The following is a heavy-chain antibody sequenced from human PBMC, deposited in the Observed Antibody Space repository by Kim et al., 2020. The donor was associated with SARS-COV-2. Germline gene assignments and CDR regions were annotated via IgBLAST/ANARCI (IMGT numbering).Heavy chain of an antibody. CDR1: GGSISSGGYY. V-gene: IGHV4-31*03. CDR3: ARRRVSSGWYEGTFDY. D-gene: IGHD6-13*01. CDR2: IYYSGST. Sequence: SETLSLTCTVSGGSISSGGYYWSWIRQHPGKGLEWIGYIYYSGSTYYNPSLKSRVTISVDTSKNQFSLKLSSVTAADTAVYYCARRRVSSGWYEGTFDYWGQGTLVTVSS. J-gene: IGHJ4*02.